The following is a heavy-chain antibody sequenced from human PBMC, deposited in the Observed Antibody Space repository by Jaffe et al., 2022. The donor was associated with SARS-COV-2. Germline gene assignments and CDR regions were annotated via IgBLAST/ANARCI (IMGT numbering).Heavy chain of an antibody. Sequence: QVQLQQWGAGLLKPSETLSLTCAVYGGSFSGYYWSWIRQPPGKGLEWIGEINHSGSTNYNPSLKSRVTISVDTSKNQFSLKLSSVTAADTAVYYCARERWIPGAAVDYWGQGTLVTVSS. CDR2: INHSGST. D-gene: IGHD7-27*01. V-gene: IGHV4-34*01. CDR1: GGSFSGYY. J-gene: IGHJ4*02. CDR3: ARERWIPGAAVDY.